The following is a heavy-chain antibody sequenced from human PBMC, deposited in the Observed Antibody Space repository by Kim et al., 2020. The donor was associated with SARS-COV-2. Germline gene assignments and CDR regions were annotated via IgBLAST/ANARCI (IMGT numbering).Heavy chain of an antibody. D-gene: IGHD6-13*01. J-gene: IGHJ4*02. V-gene: IGHV4-4*02. CDR2: IYHSGST. Sequence: SETLSLTCAVSGGSISSSNWWSWVRQPPGKGLEWIGEIYHSGSTNYNPSLKSRVTISVDKSKNQFSLKLSSVTAADTAVYYCARFSYSSSWYGGYYFDYWGQGTLVTVSS. CDR1: GGSISSSNW. CDR3: ARFSYSSSWYGGYYFDY.